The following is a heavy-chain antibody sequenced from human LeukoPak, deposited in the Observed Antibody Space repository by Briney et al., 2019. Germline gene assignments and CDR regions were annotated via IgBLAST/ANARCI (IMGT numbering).Heavy chain of an antibody. V-gene: IGHV4-4*07. Sequence: PSETLSLTCTVSGGSISSYYWSWIRQPAGKGLEWIGRIYASGGTNYNPSLKSRLTISVDKSKNQFYLRLISVTAADTAVYYCARSVGYCSSASCYVNWFDPWGQGTLVTVSS. CDR3: ARSVGYCSSASCYVNWFDP. D-gene: IGHD2-2*01. J-gene: IGHJ5*02. CDR2: IYASGGT. CDR1: GGSISSYY.